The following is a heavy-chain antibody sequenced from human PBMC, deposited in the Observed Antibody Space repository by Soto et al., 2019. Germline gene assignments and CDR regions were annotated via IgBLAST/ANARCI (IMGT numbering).Heavy chain of an antibody. CDR1: GFTFSDYA. J-gene: IGHJ6*02. CDR3: AKSHVFHYYYYNMDV. CDR2: ISVSGEST. D-gene: IGHD2-8*01. Sequence: EVQLLESGGGLVQPGGSLRLSCAASGFTFSDYAMSWVRQAPGKGLEWVSVISVSGESTYYADSVKGRFTISRDNSKNTLYLQMNTLRAEDTAVYYCAKSHVFHYYYYNMDVWGQGTTVTVSS. V-gene: IGHV3-23*01.